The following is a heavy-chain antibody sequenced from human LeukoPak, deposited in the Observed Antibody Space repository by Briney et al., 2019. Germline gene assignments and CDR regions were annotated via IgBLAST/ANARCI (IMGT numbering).Heavy chain of an antibody. Sequence: GSLRLSCAASGFTFSTYAIHWVRQAPGKGLEWISYISSSRSTMYYADSVKGRFTISRDNAKNSLYLQMNSLREEDTAVYYCARGVDNNSRLAFDAWGQGTMVTVSS. J-gene: IGHJ3*01. CDR2: ISSSRSTM. D-gene: IGHD1-1*01. CDR3: ARGVDNNSRLAFDA. CDR1: GFTFSTYA. V-gene: IGHV3-48*02.